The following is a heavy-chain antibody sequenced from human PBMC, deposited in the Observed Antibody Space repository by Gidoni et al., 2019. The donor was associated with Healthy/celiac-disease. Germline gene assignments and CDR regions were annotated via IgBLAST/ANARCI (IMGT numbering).Heavy chain of an antibody. Sequence: QVQLQQWGAGLLKPSETLSLACAVTGGSFRGYYWRWIRQPPGKGLEWIGEINHSGSTHSNPSLKSRVTISVDTSKNQCSLKLSSVTAADTAVYDCARGLGYCSGGSCGDYWGQGTLVTVSS. V-gene: IGHV4-34*01. D-gene: IGHD2-15*01. J-gene: IGHJ4*02. CDR3: ARGLGYCSGGSCGDY. CDR2: INHSGST. CDR1: GGSFRGYY.